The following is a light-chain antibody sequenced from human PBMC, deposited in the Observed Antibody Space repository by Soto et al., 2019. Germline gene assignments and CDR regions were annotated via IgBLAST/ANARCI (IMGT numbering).Light chain of an antibody. V-gene: IGLV2-14*01. CDR1: SSDVGGYNY. Sequence: QSVLTQPASVSGSPGQSITISCTGTSSDVGGYNYVSWYQQHPGKAPKLMIYEVSYRPSGVSNRFSGSKSGNTASLTISGLQAEDEADYHCSSYTRSSTHIVFGGGTKVTVL. CDR2: EVS. J-gene: IGLJ2*01. CDR3: SSYTRSSTHIV.